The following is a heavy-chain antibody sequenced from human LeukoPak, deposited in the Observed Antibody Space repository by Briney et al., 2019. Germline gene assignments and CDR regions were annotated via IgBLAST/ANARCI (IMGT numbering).Heavy chain of an antibody. CDR2: ISYDGSNK. Sequence: GALRLSWAASGFTFSSYGMHWVRQAPGKGLEWVAVISYDGSNKYYADSVKGRFTISRDNSKNTLYLQMNSLRAEDTAVYYCAKDWGNLSSSPSLIGYFQHWGQGTLVTVSS. J-gene: IGHJ1*01. D-gene: IGHD6-13*01. CDR1: GFTFSSYG. CDR3: AKDWGNLSSSPSLIGYFQH. V-gene: IGHV3-30*18.